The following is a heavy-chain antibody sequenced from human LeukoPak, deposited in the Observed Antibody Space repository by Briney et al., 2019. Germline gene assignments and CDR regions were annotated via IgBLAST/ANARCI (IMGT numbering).Heavy chain of an antibody. CDR3: ARGPYYYDSSGFFPRYYYYYDMDV. CDR1: GGSISSYY. D-gene: IGHD3-22*01. J-gene: IGHJ6*03. V-gene: IGHV4-59*01. CDR2: IYYSGST. Sequence: SETLSLTCTVSGGSISSYYWSWIRQPPGKGLEWIGYIYYSGSTNYNPSLKSRVTISVDTSKNQFSLKLSSVTAADTAVYYCARGPYYYDSSGFFPRYYYYYDMDVWGKGTTDTVFS.